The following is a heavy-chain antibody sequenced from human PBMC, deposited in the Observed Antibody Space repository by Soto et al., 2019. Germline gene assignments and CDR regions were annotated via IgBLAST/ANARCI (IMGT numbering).Heavy chain of an antibody. CDR1: GFTFSSYA. V-gene: IGHV3-23*01. CDR3: AKETPYITMIVVDPFDY. J-gene: IGHJ4*02. CDR2: ISGSGGST. D-gene: IGHD3-22*01. Sequence: GGSLRLSCAASGFTFSSYAMSWVRQAPGKGLEWVSAISGSGGSTYYADSVKGRFTISRDNSKNTLYLQMNSLRAEDTAVYYCAKETPYITMIVVDPFDYWGQGSLVTVSS.